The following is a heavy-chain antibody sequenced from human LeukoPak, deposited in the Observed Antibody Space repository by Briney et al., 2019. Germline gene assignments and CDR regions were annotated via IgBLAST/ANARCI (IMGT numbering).Heavy chain of an antibody. D-gene: IGHD6-6*01. Sequence: GGSLRLSCAASGFTFSSYSMNWVRQAPGKGLEWVSSISSSSSYMYYADSVKGRFTISRDNAKNSLYLQMNSLRAEDTAVYYCARDARNMGWFDPWGQGTLVTVSS. V-gene: IGHV3-21*01. CDR1: GFTFSSYS. CDR3: ARDARNMGWFDP. J-gene: IGHJ5*02. CDR2: ISSSSSYM.